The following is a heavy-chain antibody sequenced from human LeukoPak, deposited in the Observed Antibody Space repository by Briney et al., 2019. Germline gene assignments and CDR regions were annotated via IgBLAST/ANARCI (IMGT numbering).Heavy chain of an antibody. CDR2: ISGSGGST. J-gene: IGHJ4*02. CDR3: AKDLGSGSFLY. Sequence: GGSLRLSCAASGFTFSSYGMSWVRQAPGKGLEWVSAISGSGGSTYYADSVKGRFTISRDNSKNTLYLQMNSLRAEDTAVYYCAKDLGSGSFLYWGQGTLVTVSS. V-gene: IGHV3-23*01. CDR1: GFTFSSYG. D-gene: IGHD1-26*01.